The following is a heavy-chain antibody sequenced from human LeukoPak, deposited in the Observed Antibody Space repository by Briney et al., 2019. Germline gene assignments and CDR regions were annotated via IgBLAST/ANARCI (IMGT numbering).Heavy chain of an antibody. J-gene: IGHJ4*02. CDR1: GYTFPTSW. CDR2: IYTGDSDT. Sequence: GESLKISCQGSGYTFPTSWSGWLRRMPGKGREWMGIIYTGDSDTRYRPSFQGQVTISADKSISTANLQWSSLKASDTALYYCARRRGLHFDYWGQGTLVTVSS. V-gene: IGHV5-51*01. CDR3: ARRRGLHFDY.